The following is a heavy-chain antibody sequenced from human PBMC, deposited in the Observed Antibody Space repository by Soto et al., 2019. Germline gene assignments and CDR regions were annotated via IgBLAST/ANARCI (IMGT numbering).Heavy chain of an antibody. J-gene: IGHJ5*02. CDR1: GFTFSSYG. Sequence: GGSLRLSCAASGFTFSSYGMHWVRQAPGKGLEWVAVIWYDGSNKYYADSVKGRFTISRDNSKNTLYLQMNSLRAEDTAVYYCARDSWFGEEGWFDPWGQGTLVTVSS. V-gene: IGHV3-33*01. CDR3: ARDSWFGEEGWFDP. D-gene: IGHD3-10*01. CDR2: IWYDGSNK.